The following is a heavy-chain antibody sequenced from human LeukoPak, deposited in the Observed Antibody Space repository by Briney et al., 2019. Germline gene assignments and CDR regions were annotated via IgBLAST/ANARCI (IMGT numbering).Heavy chain of an antibody. J-gene: IGHJ5*02. Sequence: GASVKVSCKASGYTFTGYYMHWVRQAPGQGLEWMGWINPNSGGTNYAQKFQGRVTMTRDTSISTAYMELSRLRSDDTAVYYCARGGGYSSGWYDRYNWFDPWGQGTLVTVSS. CDR3: ARGGGYSSGWYDRYNWFDP. CDR2: INPNSGGT. D-gene: IGHD6-19*01. V-gene: IGHV1-2*02. CDR1: GYTFTGYY.